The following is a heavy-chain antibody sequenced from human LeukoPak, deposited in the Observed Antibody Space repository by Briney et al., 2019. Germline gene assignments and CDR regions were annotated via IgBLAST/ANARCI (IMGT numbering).Heavy chain of an antibody. J-gene: IGHJ4*02. Sequence: GSLRLSCAASGFTFSSYSMNWVRQAPGKGLEWVSSISSSSSYIYYADSVKGRFTISRDNAKNSLYLQMNSLRAEDTAVYYCTTGIHSGSYPGYFDYWGQGTLVTVSS. CDR1: GFTFSSYS. CDR2: ISSSSSYI. D-gene: IGHD1-26*01. CDR3: TTGIHSGSYPGYFDY. V-gene: IGHV3-21*03.